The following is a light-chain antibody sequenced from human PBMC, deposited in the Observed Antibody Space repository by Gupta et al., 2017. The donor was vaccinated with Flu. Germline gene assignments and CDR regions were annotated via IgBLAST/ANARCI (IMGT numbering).Light chain of an antibody. J-gene: IGLJ1*01. V-gene: IGLV2-11*01. CDR3: CSYAGGFYV. Sequence: QSALTQPRSVSGSPGQPVTISCAGTSSDVGGYDYVSWYQQHPGKAPKFLIFDVNKRPSGVPDRFSGSKSGNTASLTISGLQAADDADYYCCSYAGGFYVFGTGTKVTVL. CDR2: DVN. CDR1: SSDVGGYDY.